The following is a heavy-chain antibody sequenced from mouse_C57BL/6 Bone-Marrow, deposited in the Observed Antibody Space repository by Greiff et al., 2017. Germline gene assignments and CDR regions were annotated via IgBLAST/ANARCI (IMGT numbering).Heavy chain of an antibody. CDR1: GYTFTSYG. CDR3: ARRDYYDYAWFAY. J-gene: IGHJ3*01. CDR2: IYPRSGNT. Sequence: QVQLQQSGAELARPGASVKLSCKASGYTFTSYGISWVKQRTGQGLEWIGEIYPRSGNTYYNEKFKGKATLTADKSSSTAYMELRSLTSEDSAVYFCARRDYYDYAWFAYWGQGTLGTVSA. D-gene: IGHD2-4*01. V-gene: IGHV1-81*01.